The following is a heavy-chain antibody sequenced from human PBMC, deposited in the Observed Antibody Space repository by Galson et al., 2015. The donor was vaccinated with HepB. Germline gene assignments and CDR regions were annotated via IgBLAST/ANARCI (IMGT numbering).Heavy chain of an antibody. CDR3: ARVRRYCGGDCYHDAFDI. J-gene: IGHJ3*02. Sequence: LSLTCTVSGGSISSGDYYWSWIRQPPGKGLEWIGYIYYSGSTYYNPSLKSRVTISVDTSKNQFSLKLSSVTAADTAVYYCARVRRYCGGDCYHDAFDIWGQGTMVTVSS. CDR1: GGSISSGDYY. D-gene: IGHD2-21*01. CDR2: IYYSGST. V-gene: IGHV4-30-4*01.